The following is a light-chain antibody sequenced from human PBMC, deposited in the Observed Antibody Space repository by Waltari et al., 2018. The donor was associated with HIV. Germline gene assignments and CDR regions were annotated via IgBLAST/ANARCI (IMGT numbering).Light chain of an antibody. CDR1: SSDIGRYDY. J-gene: IGLJ2*01. CDR3: SSYTGNSNFPVL. CDR2: EVT. Sequence: QSALTQPPSASGSPGQSVTISCTGTSSDIGRYDYVSWHQQHPGKAPKLMIYEVTKRRSGFPDRFSGSKSGNTASLTVSGLQAEDEADYYCSSYTGNSNFPVLFGGGTKVTVL. V-gene: IGLV2-8*01.